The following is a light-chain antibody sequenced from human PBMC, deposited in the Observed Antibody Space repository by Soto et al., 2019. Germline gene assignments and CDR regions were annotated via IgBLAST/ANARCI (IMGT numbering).Light chain of an antibody. CDR1: QTISND. CDR3: QQNNKWPPVT. CDR2: GAS. V-gene: IGKV3-15*01. J-gene: IGKJ4*01. Sequence: EVVMTQSPATVSVSPGEGVTLSCRASQTISNDLAWYQQKPGQAPRLLIYGASTRATGVPARFSGGGSGTEFTLTISSQQSEDFAFYYCQQNNKWPPVTFGGGTKVEIK.